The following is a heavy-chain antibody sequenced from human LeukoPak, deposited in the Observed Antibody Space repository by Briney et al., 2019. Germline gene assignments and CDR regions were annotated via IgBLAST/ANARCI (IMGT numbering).Heavy chain of an antibody. D-gene: IGHD2-2*01. CDR3: ARDPNSKVVPAARLTLNWFDP. CDR1: GGTFSSYA. V-gene: IGHV1-69*01. CDR2: IIPIFGTA. J-gene: IGHJ5*02. Sequence: ASVKVSCKASGGTFSSYAISWVRQAPGQGLEWMGGIIPIFGTANYAQKFQGSVTITADESTSTAYMELSSLRSEDTAVYYCARDPNSKVVPAARLTLNWFDPWGQGTLVTVSS.